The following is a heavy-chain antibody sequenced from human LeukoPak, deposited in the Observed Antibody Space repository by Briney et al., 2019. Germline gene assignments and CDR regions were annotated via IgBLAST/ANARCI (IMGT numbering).Heavy chain of an antibody. CDR3: ARDPDPIDGANFHY. CDR1: GFTFSDYY. Sequence: GGSLRLSCAASGFTFSDYYMNWVRQAPGKGLEWVANINQDGSVTNYVDSVKGRFTISRDNAKNSLYLQMNRLRAEDTAVYYCARDPDPIDGANFHYWGQGTLVTVSS. J-gene: IGHJ4*02. CDR2: INQDGSVT. V-gene: IGHV3-7*01. D-gene: IGHD5-24*01.